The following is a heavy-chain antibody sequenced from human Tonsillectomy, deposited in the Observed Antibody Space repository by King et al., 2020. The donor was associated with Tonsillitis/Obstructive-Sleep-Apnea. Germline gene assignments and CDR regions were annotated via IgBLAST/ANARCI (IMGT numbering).Heavy chain of an antibody. V-gene: IGHV3-66*01. J-gene: IGHJ3*02. CDR3: AREVYGDYPHDAFDI. D-gene: IGHD4-17*01. Sequence: VQLVESGGGLVQPGGSLRLSCAASGFTVSSNYMSWVRQAPGKGLEWVSVIYSGGSTYNADSVKGRFTISRDNSKNTLYLQMNSLRAEDTAVYYCAREVYGDYPHDAFDIWGQGTMVTVSS. CDR1: GFTVSSNY. CDR2: IYSGGST.